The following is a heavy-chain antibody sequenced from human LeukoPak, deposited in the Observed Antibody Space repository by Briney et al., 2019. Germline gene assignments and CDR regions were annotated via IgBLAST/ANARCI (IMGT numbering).Heavy chain of an antibody. Sequence: GGSLRLSCAASGFTFSDYYMSWIRQAPGKGLEWVSYISSSGSTIYYADSVKGRFTISRDNSKNTLYLQMNSLRAEDTAVYYCAKDLLNYYDSSGYPDYWGQGTLVTVSS. D-gene: IGHD3-22*01. CDR2: ISSSGSTI. V-gene: IGHV3-11*04. CDR1: GFTFSDYY. CDR3: AKDLLNYYDSSGYPDY. J-gene: IGHJ4*02.